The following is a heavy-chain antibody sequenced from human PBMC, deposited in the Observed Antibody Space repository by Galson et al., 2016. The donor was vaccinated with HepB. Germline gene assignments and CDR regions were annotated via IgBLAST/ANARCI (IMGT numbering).Heavy chain of an antibody. CDR2: INPNSGGT. Sequence: SVKVSCKASGYPFTDYYMNWVRQAPGQGLEWMGWINPNSGGTHYAQDFQGRVTMTRDTSISTAYMELSSLKSDDTAVYYCARDLQSLWFGELSPIDYWGQGTLVTVSS. J-gene: IGHJ4*02. V-gene: IGHV1-2*02. CDR1: GYPFTDYY. CDR3: ARDLQSLWFGELSPIDY. D-gene: IGHD3-10*01.